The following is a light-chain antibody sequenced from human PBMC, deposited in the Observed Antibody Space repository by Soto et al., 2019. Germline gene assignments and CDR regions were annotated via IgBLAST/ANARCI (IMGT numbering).Light chain of an antibody. CDR1: QSVLYNSNNNTY. CDR2: WAF. J-gene: IGKJ2*01. V-gene: IGKV4-1*01. Sequence: DIVMTQSPDSLAVSLGERAAINCKSSQSVLYNSNNNTYLAWYQQKPGQPPKLLMYWAFARESGVPERFSGSGSGTDFTLTISSLHAEDVAVYYCQQYYSAPYTFGQGTKLEIK. CDR3: QQYYSAPYT.